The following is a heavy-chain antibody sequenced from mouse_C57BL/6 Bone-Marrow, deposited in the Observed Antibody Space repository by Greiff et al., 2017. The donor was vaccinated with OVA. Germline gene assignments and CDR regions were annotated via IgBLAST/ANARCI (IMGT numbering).Heavy chain of an antibody. CDR2: IRNKANNHAS. J-gene: IGHJ1*03. D-gene: IGHD1-1*01. V-gene: IGHV6-6*01. Sequence: EVQLEESGGGLVQPGGSMKLSCAASGFTFSNDWMHWVRQSPGQGLEWVAVIRNKANNHASYYDVSVKGRFTISTADSKSSVYLRMHSLRAADTGIYDCTSPFTTGPYVWGTGTTVTVSS. CDR3: TSPFTTGPYV. CDR1: GFTFSNDW.